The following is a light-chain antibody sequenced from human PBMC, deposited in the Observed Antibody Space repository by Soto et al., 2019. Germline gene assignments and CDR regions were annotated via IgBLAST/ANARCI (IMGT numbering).Light chain of an antibody. V-gene: IGKV3-20*01. CDR1: QSVSSSY. CDR3: QQYFTTPIT. Sequence: EIVLTQSPGTLSLSPGERATLSCRASQSVSSSYLAWYQQKPGQAPRLLIYGASSRATGIPDRFSGSGSGTDFTLTISTLQAEDVAIYHCQQYFTTPITFGQGTRLEIK. J-gene: IGKJ5*01. CDR2: GAS.